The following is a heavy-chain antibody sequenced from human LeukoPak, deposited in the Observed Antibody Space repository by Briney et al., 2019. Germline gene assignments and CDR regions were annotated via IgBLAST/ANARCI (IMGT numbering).Heavy chain of an antibody. CDR3: ARGGRITMITY. CDR2: IYYSGSTNSSGST. Sequence: PSETLSLTCTVSGGSISSYYCNWIRQPPGKGLEWIGYIYYSGSTNSSGSTNYNPSLKSRATILVDTSKNQFSLKLTSVTAADTAVYYCARGGRITMITYWGQGTLVTVSS. D-gene: IGHD3-22*01. J-gene: IGHJ4*02. V-gene: IGHV4-59*01. CDR1: GGSISSYY.